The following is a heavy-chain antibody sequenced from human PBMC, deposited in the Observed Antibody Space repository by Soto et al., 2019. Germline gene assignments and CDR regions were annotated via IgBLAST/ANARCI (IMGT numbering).Heavy chain of an antibody. CDR2: TSSSSSTI. V-gene: IGHV3-48*02. D-gene: IGHD3-22*01. Sequence: PGGSLRLSWAASGFTFSSYSMNWVRQATGKGLEWVSYTSSSSSTIYYADSVKGRFTISRDNAKNSLYLQMNSLRDEDTAVYYCARDHYYDSSGYYYWLGYWGQGTLVTVSS. J-gene: IGHJ4*02. CDR3: ARDHYYDSSGYYYWLGY. CDR1: GFTFSSYS.